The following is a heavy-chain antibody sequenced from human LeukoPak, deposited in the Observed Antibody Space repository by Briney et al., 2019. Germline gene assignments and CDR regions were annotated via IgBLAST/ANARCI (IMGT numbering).Heavy chain of an antibody. Sequence: PGGSLRLSCSASGFSFSICSMHWVRQAPGKGLEYVSAISSNGGNTNYADSVEGRFTISRDNSKNTLYLQMSSLRAEDTAVYYCVKATVTSSYFDYFDYWGQGTLVTVSS. J-gene: IGHJ4*02. CDR3: VKATVTSSYFDYFDY. CDR2: ISSNGGNT. V-gene: IGHV3-64D*09. CDR1: GFSFSICS. D-gene: IGHD4-17*01.